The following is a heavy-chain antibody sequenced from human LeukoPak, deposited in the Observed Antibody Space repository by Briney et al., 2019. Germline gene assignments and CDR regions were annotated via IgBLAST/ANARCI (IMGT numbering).Heavy chain of an antibody. D-gene: IGHD2-2*01. CDR2: MYTSGST. CDR1: GGSISSYY. CDR3: ARGRGRYCSSTSCYGGFSYYYYGMDV. Sequence: SETLSLTCTVSGGSISSYYWSWIRQPPGKGLEWIGYMYTSGSTNYNPSLKSRVTISIDTPKNQFSLKLSSVTAADTAVYYCARGRGRYCSSTSCYGGFSYYYYGMDVWGQGTTVTVSS. V-gene: IGHV4-4*09. J-gene: IGHJ6*02.